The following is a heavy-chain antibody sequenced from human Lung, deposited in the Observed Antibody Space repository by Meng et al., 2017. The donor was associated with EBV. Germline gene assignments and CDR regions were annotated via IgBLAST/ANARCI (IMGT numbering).Heavy chain of an antibody. CDR3: ARDSEAADY. CDR1: GYTFTTYG. CDR2: INTNTGKP. V-gene: IGHV7-4-1*02. Sequence: QVQRVQSGSELKKPGASVRISCKASGYTFTTYGMNWVRQAPGQGLEWVGWINTNTGKPTYAQGLTGRFVFSLDTSVSTAYLQISSLKAEDTAVYYCARDSEAADYWGQGTLVTVSS. D-gene: IGHD6-25*01. J-gene: IGHJ4*02.